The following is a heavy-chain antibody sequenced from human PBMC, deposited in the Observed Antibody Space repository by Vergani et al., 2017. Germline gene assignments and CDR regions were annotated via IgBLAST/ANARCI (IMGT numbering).Heavy chain of an antibody. Sequence: QVQLVQSGAEVKKPGASVKVSCKASGYTFTSYGISWVRQAPGQGLEWLGWISAYNGNTNYAQKLQGRVTRTTDTSTSTAYMELRILVHDDTAVYYCARDPDIVVVPAAPYYYYYYGMDVWGQGTTVTVSS. J-gene: IGHJ6*02. CDR1: GYTFTSYG. CDR3: ARDPDIVVVPAAPYYYYYYGMDV. D-gene: IGHD2-2*01. CDR2: ISAYNGNT. V-gene: IGHV1-18*04.